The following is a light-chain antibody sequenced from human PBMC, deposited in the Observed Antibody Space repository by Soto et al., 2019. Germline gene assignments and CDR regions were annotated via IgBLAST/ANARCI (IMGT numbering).Light chain of an antibody. Sequence: QAVVTQEPSLTVSPGGTVTLTCGSSTGAVTSGHYPYWFQQKPGQAPRTLIYDTSNKHSCTPARFSGSLLVGKAALTLSGAQPEDEADYYCLLSYRSASVVFGGGTKRTVL. CDR3: LLSYRSASVV. V-gene: IGLV7-46*01. J-gene: IGLJ2*01. CDR1: TGAVTSGHY. CDR2: DTS.